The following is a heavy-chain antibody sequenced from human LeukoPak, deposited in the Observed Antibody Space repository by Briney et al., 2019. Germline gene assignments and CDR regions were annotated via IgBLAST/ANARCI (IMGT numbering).Heavy chain of an antibody. Sequence: SETLSLTCTVSGGSISSGGYYWSWLRQHPGKGLEWIGYIYYSGSTYYNPSLKSRVTISVDTSKNQFSLKLSSVAAADTAVYYCARDYYDSSGRRMVLYYWGQGTLVTVSS. D-gene: IGHD3-22*01. CDR2: IYYSGST. J-gene: IGHJ4*02. V-gene: IGHV4-31*03. CDR3: ARDYYDSSGRRMVLYY. CDR1: GGSISSGGYY.